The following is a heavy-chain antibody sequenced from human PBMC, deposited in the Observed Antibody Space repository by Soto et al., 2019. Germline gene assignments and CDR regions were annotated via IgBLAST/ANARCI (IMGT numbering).Heavy chain of an antibody. J-gene: IGHJ6*01. CDR1: GYSLTELS. CDR3: ALHVPAAGYYYGMAV. V-gene: IGHV1-24*01. CDR2: FDPEDGET. Sequence: GASAMVSCKVSGYSLTELSMHWVRQAPGKGLEWMGGFDPEDGETIYAQKFQGRVTMTEDTSTDTAYMELSSLRSEDTAVYYCALHVPAAGYYYGMAVSGQGTTVIVSS. D-gene: IGHD2-2*01.